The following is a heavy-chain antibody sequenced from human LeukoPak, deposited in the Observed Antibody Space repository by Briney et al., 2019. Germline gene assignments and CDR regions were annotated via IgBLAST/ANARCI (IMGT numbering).Heavy chain of an antibody. CDR2: IIPILGIA. Sequence: VASVKVSCKASGGTFSSYAISWVRQAPGQGLEWMGRIIPILGIANYAQKFQGRVTITADKSTSTAYMELSSLRSEDTAVYYCASHGAGGGTAYLYWGQGTLVTVSS. J-gene: IGHJ4*02. V-gene: IGHV1-69*04. CDR1: GGTFSSYA. CDR3: ASHGAGGGTAYLY. D-gene: IGHD6-13*01.